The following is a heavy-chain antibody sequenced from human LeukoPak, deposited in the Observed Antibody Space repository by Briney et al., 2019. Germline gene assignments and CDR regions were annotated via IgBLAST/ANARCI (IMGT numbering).Heavy chain of an antibody. Sequence: PGGSLRLSCAASGFTVGSNYMSWVRQAPGKGLEWVSLVYGDGTTFYPDSVKGRFTISRDNSKNTLYLQINSLRAEDTAVYYCARAAAAGTEYFDLWGQGTLVTVSS. J-gene: IGHJ4*02. D-gene: IGHD6-13*01. CDR3: ARAAAAGTEYFDL. CDR2: VYGDGTT. CDR1: GFTVGSNY. V-gene: IGHV3-53*01.